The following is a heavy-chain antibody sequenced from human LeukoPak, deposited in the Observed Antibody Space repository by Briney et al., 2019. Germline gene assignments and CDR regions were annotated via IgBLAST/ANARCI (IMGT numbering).Heavy chain of an antibody. D-gene: IGHD3-3*01. Sequence: GGSLRLSCAASGFTFSSYAMSWIRQAPGKGLEWVSYISSSGSTIYYADSVKGRFTISRDNAKNSLYLQMNSLRAEDTAVYYCARVWSGYYYCMDVWGKGTTVTVSS. CDR3: ARVWSGYYYCMDV. V-gene: IGHV3-11*01. CDR2: ISSSGSTI. J-gene: IGHJ6*03. CDR1: GFTFSSYA.